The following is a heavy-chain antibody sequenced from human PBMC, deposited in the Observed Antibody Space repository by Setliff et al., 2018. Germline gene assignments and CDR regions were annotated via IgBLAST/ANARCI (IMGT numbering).Heavy chain of an antibody. D-gene: IGHD5-12*01. CDR1: GYTFTNYD. J-gene: IGHJ4*02. CDR3: ARGNRDGYIPFEH. CDR2: MNPNSGNT. Sequence: GASVNVSCKTSGYTFTNYDINWVRQATGQGLEWMGWMNPNSGNTGYAQNFQGRVSMTRNTPLSTAYMELTGLTSEDTAVYFCARGNRDGYIPFEHWGQGTRVTVSS. V-gene: IGHV1-8*02.